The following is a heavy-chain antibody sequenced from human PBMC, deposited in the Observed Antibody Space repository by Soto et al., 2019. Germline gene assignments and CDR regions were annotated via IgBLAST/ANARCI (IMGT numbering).Heavy chain of an antibody. CDR1: GGSISSSSYY. V-gene: IGHV4-39*01. J-gene: IGHJ5*02. D-gene: IGHD6-13*01. CDR2: IYYSGST. Sequence: QLQLQESGAGLVKPSETLSLTCTVSGGSISSSSYYWGWIRQPPGKGLEWIGSIYYSGSTYYNPSLKSRVTISVDTSKNQFSLKLSSVTAADTAVYYCARQGSPTLREDWFDPWGQGTLVTVSS. CDR3: ARQGSPTLREDWFDP.